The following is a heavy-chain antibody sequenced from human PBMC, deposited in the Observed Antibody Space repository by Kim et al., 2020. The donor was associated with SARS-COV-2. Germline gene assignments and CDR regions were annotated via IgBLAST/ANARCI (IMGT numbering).Heavy chain of an antibody. J-gene: IGHJ4*02. CDR1: GFIFSTYT. D-gene: IGHD3-16*01. Sequence: GGSLRLSCAASGFIFSTYTMHWVRQGPGKGLLWVSRINSDGSTTNYADSVKGRFTISRDNAKNTLYLQMNSLRDEDTAVYYCARANNHAYDYWGQGTLVT. CDR2: INSDGSTT. CDR3: ARANNHAYDY. V-gene: IGHV3-74*01.